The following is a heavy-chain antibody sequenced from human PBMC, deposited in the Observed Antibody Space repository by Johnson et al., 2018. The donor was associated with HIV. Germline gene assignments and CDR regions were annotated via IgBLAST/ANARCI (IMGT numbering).Heavy chain of an antibody. D-gene: IGHD6-13*01. Sequence: VAVISYDGSTKYYADSVKGRFTISRDNSKNTLYLQMNSLRAEDTAVYYCARVEGGSSSNAFDIWGHGTMVTVSS. V-gene: IGHV3-30-3*01. CDR3: ARVEGGSSSNAFDI. J-gene: IGHJ3*02. CDR2: ISYDGSTK.